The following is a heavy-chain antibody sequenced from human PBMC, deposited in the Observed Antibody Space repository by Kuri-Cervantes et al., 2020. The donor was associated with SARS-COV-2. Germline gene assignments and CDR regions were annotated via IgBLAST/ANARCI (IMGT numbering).Heavy chain of an antibody. Sequence: GGSLRLSCAASGFTFSSYAMSWVRQAPGKGLEWVSAIDGSSGDTYYADSVKGRCTISRDNSKNALYLQMNSLRAEDTAVYYCAEVDSSSSYYYYYGMDVWGQGTTVTVSS. J-gene: IGHJ6*02. CDR3: AEVDSSSSYYYYYGMDV. CDR1: GFTFSSYA. D-gene: IGHD6-6*01. V-gene: IGHV3-23*01. CDR2: IDGSSGDT.